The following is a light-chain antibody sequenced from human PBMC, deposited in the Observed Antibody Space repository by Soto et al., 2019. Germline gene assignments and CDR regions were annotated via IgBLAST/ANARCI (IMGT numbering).Light chain of an antibody. CDR1: QAIGGS. CDR2: ETS. Sequence: DVQLTQSPSSLSASIGDRVTITCRASQAIGGSWHWYQQRPGTAPKLLIYETSTLQSGVPSRFSGGGSRTDFTLTITSLQPEDIGTYYCQQSTITPPYPCGQGTTLEI. CDR3: QQSTITPPYP. J-gene: IGKJ2*01. V-gene: IGKV1-39*01.